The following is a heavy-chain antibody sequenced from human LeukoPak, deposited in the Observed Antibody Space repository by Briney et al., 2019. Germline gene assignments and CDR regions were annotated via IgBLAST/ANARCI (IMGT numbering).Heavy chain of an antibody. CDR1: GGSFSGYY. V-gene: IGHV4-34*01. CDR2: INHSGST. D-gene: IGHD6-19*01. J-gene: IGHJ4*02. CDR3: ASSYSSGWYRRVL. Sequence: PSETLSLTCAVYGGSFSGYYWSWIRQPPGKGLEWIGEINHSGSTNYNPSLKSRVTISVDTSKNQFSLKLSSVTAADTAVYYCASSYSSGWYRRVLWGRGTLVTVSS.